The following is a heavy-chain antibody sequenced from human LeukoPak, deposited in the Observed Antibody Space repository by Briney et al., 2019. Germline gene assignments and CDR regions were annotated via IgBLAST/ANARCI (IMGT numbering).Heavy chain of an antibody. CDR3: ARERYYYDSSGYYYYYYGMDV. D-gene: IGHD3-22*01. V-gene: IGHV3-33*01. J-gene: IGHJ6*02. Sequence: GGSLRLSCAASGFTFSSYGMHWVRQAPGKRLEWVSVIWYDGSNKYYADSVKGRFTISRDNSKNTLYLQMNSVRAEDTAVYYCARERYYYDSSGYYYYYYGMDVWGQGTTVTVSS. CDR2: IWYDGSNK. CDR1: GFTFSSYG.